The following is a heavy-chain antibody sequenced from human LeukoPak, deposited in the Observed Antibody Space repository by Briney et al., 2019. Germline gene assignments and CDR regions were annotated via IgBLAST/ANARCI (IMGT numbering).Heavy chain of an antibody. D-gene: IGHD3-22*01. J-gene: IGHJ4*02. V-gene: IGHV1-69*01. CDR3: ARGPITTRSHFDY. CDR2: IIPIFATA. Sequence: SVKVSCKASGGTFSSYAISWVRQAPGQGLEWMGGIIPIFATANYAQRFQGRVTITADESTSTAYMELSSLRSEDTAVYYCARGPITTRSHFDYWGQGTLVTVSS. CDR1: GGTFSSYA.